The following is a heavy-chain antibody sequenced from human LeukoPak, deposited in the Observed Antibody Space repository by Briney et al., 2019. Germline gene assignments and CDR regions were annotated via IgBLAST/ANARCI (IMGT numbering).Heavy chain of an antibody. CDR1: GGSISSGSYY. CDR2: IYTSGST. J-gene: IGHJ5*02. CDR3: ARGHTYYDILTGYLGPNWFDP. Sequence: SQTLSLTCTVSGGSISSGSYYWSWIRQPAGKGLEWIGRIYTSGSTNYNPSLKSRVTISVDTSKNQFSLKLSSVTAADTAVYYCARGHTYYDILTGYLGPNWFDPWGQGTLVTVSS. D-gene: IGHD3-9*01. V-gene: IGHV4-61*02.